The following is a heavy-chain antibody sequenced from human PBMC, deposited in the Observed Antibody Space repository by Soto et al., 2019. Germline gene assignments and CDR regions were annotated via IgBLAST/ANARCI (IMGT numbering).Heavy chain of an antibody. CDR1: GYTFTSYD. CDR3: ARAYSLKLIVLIQVGYYGMDV. J-gene: IGHJ6*02. Sequence: GASVKVSCKASGYTFTSYDINWVRQATGQGLEWMGWMNPNSGNTGYAQKFQGRVTMTRNTSISTAYMELSSLRSEDTAVYYCARAYSLKLIVLIQVGYYGMDVWGQGTTVTVSS. V-gene: IGHV1-8*01. D-gene: IGHD2-8*01. CDR2: MNPNSGNT.